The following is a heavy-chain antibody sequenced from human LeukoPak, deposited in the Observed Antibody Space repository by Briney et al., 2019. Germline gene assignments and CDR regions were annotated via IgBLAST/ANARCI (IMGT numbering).Heavy chain of an antibody. Sequence: GGSLRLSCAASGFTFSNYAMSWVRQAPGKGLEWVSTISGSGGSTYYADSVKGRVSISRDNSKNTLYLQMNSLRAEDTAVYYCARDPYSSSYYYFDYWGQGTLVTVSS. D-gene: IGHD6-13*01. CDR3: ARDPYSSSYYYFDY. CDR2: ISGSGGST. CDR1: GFTFSNYA. J-gene: IGHJ4*02. V-gene: IGHV3-23*01.